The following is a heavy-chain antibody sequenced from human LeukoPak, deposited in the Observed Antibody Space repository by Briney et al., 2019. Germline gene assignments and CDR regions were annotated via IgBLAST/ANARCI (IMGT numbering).Heavy chain of an antibody. CDR1: GFTFSTYD. V-gene: IGHV3-23*01. CDR2: ISGSGGST. J-gene: IGHJ4*02. D-gene: IGHD3-9*01. CDR3: AKREYYDILTGQYQYYFDY. Sequence: GGSLRLSCATPGFTFSTYDMHWVRQAPGKGLEWVSAISGSGGSTYYADSVKGRFTISRDNSKNTLYLQMNSVRAEDTAVYYCAKREYYDILTGQYQYYFDYWGRGTLVTVSS.